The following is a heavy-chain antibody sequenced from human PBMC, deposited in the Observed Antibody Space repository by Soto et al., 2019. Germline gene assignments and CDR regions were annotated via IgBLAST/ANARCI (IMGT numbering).Heavy chain of an antibody. Sequence: ASVKVSCKASGYTFTSYGISWVRQAPGQGLEWMGWMNANSGNTNYAQKFQGRVTMTRNTSISTAYMELSSLRSEDTAVYYCARGALWFNNWFDPWGQGTLVTVSS. CDR1: GYTFTSYG. V-gene: IGHV1-8*02. D-gene: IGHD3-10*01. CDR2: MNANSGNT. J-gene: IGHJ5*02. CDR3: ARGALWFNNWFDP.